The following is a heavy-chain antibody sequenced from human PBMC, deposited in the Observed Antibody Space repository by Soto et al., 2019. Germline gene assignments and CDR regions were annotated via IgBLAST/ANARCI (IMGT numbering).Heavy chain of an antibody. CDR1: GGSISSSSYY. Sequence: SETLSLTCTFSGGSISSSSYYWGWIRQPPGKGLEWIGSIYYSGSTYYNPSLKSRVTISVDTSKNQFSLKLSSVTATDTAVYSCARARSASGSLYFDYWGQGTLVTVSS. CDR3: ARARSASGSLYFDY. CDR2: IYYSGST. J-gene: IGHJ4*02. D-gene: IGHD3-10*01. V-gene: IGHV4-39*01.